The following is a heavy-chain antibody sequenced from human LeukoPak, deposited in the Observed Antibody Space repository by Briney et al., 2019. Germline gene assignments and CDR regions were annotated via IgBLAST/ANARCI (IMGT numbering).Heavy chain of an antibody. CDR2: INPNSGGT. D-gene: IGHD2/OR15-2a*01. Sequence: GASVKVSCKASGYTFTGYYMHWVRQAPGQGLEWTGWINPNSGGTNYAQKFQGWVTMTRDTSISTAYMELSRLRSDDTAVYYCAREDVIKHHGMDVWGQGTTVTVSS. J-gene: IGHJ6*02. CDR3: AREDVIKHHGMDV. CDR1: GYTFTGYY. V-gene: IGHV1-2*04.